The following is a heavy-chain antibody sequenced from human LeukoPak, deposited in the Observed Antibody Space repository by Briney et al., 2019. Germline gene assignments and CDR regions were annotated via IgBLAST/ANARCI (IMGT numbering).Heavy chain of an antibody. CDR2: INPNSGGT. CDR3: ARDFRYSSSWYKWFDP. V-gene: IGHV1-2*02. D-gene: IGHD6-13*01. Sequence: ASVKVSCKASGYTFTGYYMHWVRQAPGQGLEWMGWINPNSGGTNYAQKFQGRVTMTRDTSIRTAYMELSRLRSDDTAVYYCARDFRYSSSWYKWFDPWGQGTLVTVSS. J-gene: IGHJ5*02. CDR1: GYTFTGYY.